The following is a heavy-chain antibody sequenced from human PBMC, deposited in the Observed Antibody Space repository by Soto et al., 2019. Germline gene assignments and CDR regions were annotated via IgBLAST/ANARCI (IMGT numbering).Heavy chain of an antibody. CDR2: IYYSGST. CDR3: ARDRYSSSGRGYYYYYGMDV. V-gene: IGHV4-31*03. D-gene: IGHD6-13*01. CDR1: GGSISSGGYY. J-gene: IGHJ6*02. Sequence: TLSLTCTVSGGSISSGGYYWSWIRQHPGKGLEWIGYIYYSGSTYYNPSLKSRVTTSVDTSKNQFSLKLSSVTAADTAVYYCARDRYSSSGRGYYYYYGMDVWGQGTTVTVSS.